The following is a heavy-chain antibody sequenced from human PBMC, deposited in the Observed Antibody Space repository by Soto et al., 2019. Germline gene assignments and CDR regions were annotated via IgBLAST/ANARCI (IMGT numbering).Heavy chain of an antibody. V-gene: IGHV5-51*01. J-gene: IGHJ6*02. CDR1: GYSFTSYW. CDR2: IYPGDSDT. Sequence: PGQSLKISCKGSGYSFTSYWIGWVRQMPGKGLEWMGIIYPGDSDTRYSPSFQGQVTISADKSISTAYLQWSSLKASDTAMYYCARQGSRPYYYYCGMDVWGQGTTVTGSS. D-gene: IGHD6-13*01. CDR3: ARQGSRPYYYYCGMDV.